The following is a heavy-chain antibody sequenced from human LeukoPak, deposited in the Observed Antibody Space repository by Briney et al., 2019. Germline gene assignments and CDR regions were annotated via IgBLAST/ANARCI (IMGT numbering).Heavy chain of an antibody. Sequence: ASVKVSCKASGYTFTTYGLSWVRQAPGQGLEWLGWISTYNDNIKYAQSLQGRLTLTIDTSTRTAHMELRRLTSDDTAVYYCARETYSNILTGTDYWGPGTLVTVSS. CDR3: ARETYSNILTGTDY. CDR2: ISTYNDNI. D-gene: IGHD3-9*01. V-gene: IGHV1-18*01. CDR1: GYTFTTYG. J-gene: IGHJ4*02.